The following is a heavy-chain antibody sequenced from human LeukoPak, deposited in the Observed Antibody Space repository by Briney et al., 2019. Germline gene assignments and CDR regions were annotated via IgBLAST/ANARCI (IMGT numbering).Heavy chain of an antibody. J-gene: IGHJ6*02. D-gene: IGHD6-6*01. Sequence: ASVKVSCKASGYTFTSYGISWVRQAPGQGLEWMGWISAYNGNTNYAQKLQGRVTMTTDTSTSTAYMELRSLRSDDTAVYYCARDQPIAARGGYYYYGMDVWGQGTTVTVSS. CDR2: ISAYNGNT. CDR1: GYTFTSYG. V-gene: IGHV1-18*01. CDR3: ARDQPIAARGGYYYYGMDV.